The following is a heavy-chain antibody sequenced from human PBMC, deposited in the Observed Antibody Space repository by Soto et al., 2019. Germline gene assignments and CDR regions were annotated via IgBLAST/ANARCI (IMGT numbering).Heavy chain of an antibody. CDR1: GGSISGGGSY. V-gene: IGHV4-61*08. CDR3: ATQAPYSSSPYYYYYLDV. Sequence: SETLSLTCTVSGGSISGGGSYWSWIRQHPGKGLEWIGYIYYSGSTNYNPSLKSRVTISVDTSKNQFSLKLNSVTAADTAVYYCATQAPYSSSPYYYYYLDVWGKGTTVTVSS. CDR2: IYYSGST. D-gene: IGHD6-6*01. J-gene: IGHJ6*03.